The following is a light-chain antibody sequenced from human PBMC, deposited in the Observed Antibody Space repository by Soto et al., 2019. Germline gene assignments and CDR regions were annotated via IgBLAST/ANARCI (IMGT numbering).Light chain of an antibody. CDR1: QSVSSY. V-gene: IGKV3-11*01. Sequence: ESVLRQSPATMSLSPGERATLSCRASQSVSSYLTWYQQKPGQAPRLLIYDASNRATGIPARFSGSGSGTDFTLTISSLEPEDFAVYYCQQRSQTFGGGTKVEIK. J-gene: IGKJ4*01. CDR2: DAS. CDR3: QQRSQT.